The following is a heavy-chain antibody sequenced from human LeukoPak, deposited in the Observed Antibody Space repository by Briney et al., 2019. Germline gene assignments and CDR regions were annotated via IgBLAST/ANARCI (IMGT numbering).Heavy chain of an antibody. CDR1: RFTFSSYT. J-gene: IGHJ6*03. V-gene: IGHV3-21*01. CDR2: ISSSSSYI. D-gene: IGHD3-3*01. CDR3: ARDGAYDFWSGYYYMDV. Sequence: GGSLRLSCAASRFTFSSYTMNWVRQAPGKGLEWVSSISSSSSYIYYADSVKGRFIISRDNAKNSLYLQMNSLRAEDTAVYYCARDGAYDFWSGYYYMDVWGKGTTVTVSS.